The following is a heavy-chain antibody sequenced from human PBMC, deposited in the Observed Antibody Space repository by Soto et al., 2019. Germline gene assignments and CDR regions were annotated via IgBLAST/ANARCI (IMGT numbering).Heavy chain of an antibody. J-gene: IGHJ6*02. CDR1: GYSVSSNSAA. D-gene: IGHD3-22*01. CDR2: TYYRSKWYN. V-gene: IGHV6-1*01. Sequence: SHTRSLTCAISGYSVSSNSAAWNVIRQSPSRGLEWLGRTYYRSKWYNDYAVSVKSRITINPDTSKNQFSLQLNSVTPEDTAVYYCARDWVDSSGYYQYYYGMDVWGQGTTVTVSS. CDR3: ARDWVDSSGYYQYYYGMDV.